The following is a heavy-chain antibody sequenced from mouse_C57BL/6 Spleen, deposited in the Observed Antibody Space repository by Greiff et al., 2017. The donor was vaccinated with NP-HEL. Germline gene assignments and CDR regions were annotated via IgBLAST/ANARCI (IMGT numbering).Heavy chain of an antibody. CDR1: GYTFTDYY. D-gene: IGHD1-1*01. J-gene: IGHJ3*01. Sequence: QVQLQQSGAELVRPGASVKLSCKASGYTFTDYYINWVKQRPGQGLEWIARIYPGSGNTYYNEKFKGKATLTAEQSSSTAYMQLSSLTSEDSAVYFCARSSGSSYEGWFAYWGQGTLVTVSA. V-gene: IGHV1-76*01. CDR3: ARSSGSSYEGWFAY. CDR2: IYPGSGNT.